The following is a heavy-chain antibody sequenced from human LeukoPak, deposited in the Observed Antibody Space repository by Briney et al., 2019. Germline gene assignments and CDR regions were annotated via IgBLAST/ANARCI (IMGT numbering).Heavy chain of an antibody. Sequence: GGSLRLSCAASGFTFDDYAMHWVRQAPGKGLEWVSGISWNSGSIGYADSVKGRFTIPRDNAENSLYLQMNSLRAEDTALYYCAKDTSRTVYGDFDYWGQGTLVTVSS. CDR2: ISWNSGSI. CDR1: GFTFDDYA. V-gene: IGHV3-9*01. J-gene: IGHJ4*02. CDR3: AKDTSRTVYGDFDY. D-gene: IGHD4-17*01.